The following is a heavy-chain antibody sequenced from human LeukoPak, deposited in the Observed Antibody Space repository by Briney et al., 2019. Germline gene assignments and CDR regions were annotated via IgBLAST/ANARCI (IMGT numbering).Heavy chain of an antibody. CDR1: GYSISGGYY. V-gene: IGHV4-38-2*01. D-gene: IGHD2-2*01. CDR2: IFHSGSA. J-gene: IGHJ4*02. CDR3: ARGWDCSITSCYAIDY. Sequence: SETLSLTCAVSGYSISGGYYWGWIRQPPGKGLEWIGSIFHSGSAYYNPSLKSRVTISIDTSKNQFSLKLSSVAAADTAVYYCARGWDCSITSCYAIDYWGQGTLVTVSS.